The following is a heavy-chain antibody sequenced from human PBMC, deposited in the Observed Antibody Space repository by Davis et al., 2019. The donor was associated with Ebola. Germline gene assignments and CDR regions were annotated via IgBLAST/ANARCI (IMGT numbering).Heavy chain of an antibody. CDR3: ARVRSGGGTDFDY. V-gene: IGHV4-38-2*02. CDR1: GSSISNGFY. D-gene: IGHD4-23*01. CDR2: IYHTGIT. J-gene: IGHJ4*02. Sequence: GSLRLSCSVSGSSISNGFYWSWIRQPPGKGLEWIGTIYHTGITYYNPSLKSRLTMSVDTSKNQFSLNLTSVTAADMAVYFCARVRSGGGTDFDYWGRGTLVTVSS.